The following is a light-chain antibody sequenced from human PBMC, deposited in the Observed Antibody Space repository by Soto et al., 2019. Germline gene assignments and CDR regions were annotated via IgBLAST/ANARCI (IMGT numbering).Light chain of an antibody. Sequence: DIQLTQSPSFLSASVGDRVTITCRASQGISSYLAWYQQKPGKAPKLLIYAASTLQSGIPSRFSGSGSGTXXXXXXXXXXXXDFATYYCQQVNSYPITFGQGTRLEIK. CDR3: QQVNSYPIT. CDR1: QGISSY. CDR2: AAS. J-gene: IGKJ5*01. V-gene: IGKV1-9*01.